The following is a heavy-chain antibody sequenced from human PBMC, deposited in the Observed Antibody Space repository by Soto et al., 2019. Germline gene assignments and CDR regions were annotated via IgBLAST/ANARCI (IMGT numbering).Heavy chain of an antibody. CDR2: TYYRSKWYN. Sequence: SQTLSLTCAISGDSVSSSSFTWNWIRQSPSRGLEWLGRTYYRSKWYNDYAESVRSRITINPDTSKNQFSLQLSSVTPEDTAVYYCARGGIAVYGMDVWGQGTTVTVSS. CDR3: ARGGIAVYGMDV. CDR1: GDSVSSSSFT. J-gene: IGHJ6*02. V-gene: IGHV6-1*01. D-gene: IGHD6-19*01.